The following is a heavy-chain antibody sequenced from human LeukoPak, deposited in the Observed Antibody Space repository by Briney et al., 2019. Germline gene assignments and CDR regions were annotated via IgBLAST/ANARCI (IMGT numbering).Heavy chain of an antibody. CDR2: IYYSGST. V-gene: IGHV4-59*01. D-gene: IGHD1-1*01. Sequence: PSETLSLTCTVSGGSISSYYWSWIRQPPGKGLEWIGYIYYSGSTNYNPSLKSRVTISVDTSKNQFSLKLSSVTAADTAVYYCAREADPTGTLDYWGQGTLVTVSS. CDR3: AREADPTGTLDY. J-gene: IGHJ4*02. CDR1: GGSISSYY.